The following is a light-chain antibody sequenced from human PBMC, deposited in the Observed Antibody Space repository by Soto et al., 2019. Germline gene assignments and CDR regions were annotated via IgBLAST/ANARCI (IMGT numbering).Light chain of an antibody. J-gene: IGLJ3*02. V-gene: IGLV1-51*01. Sequence: QSVLTQPPSVSAAPGQTVTISCSGSSSNVGNNYVSWYQQLPGTAPKLLIYDNNNRPSGIPDRFSGSKSGTSATLSITGLQTGDEADYYCGTWDSSLSALVFGGGTKLTVL. CDR1: SSNVGNNY. CDR3: GTWDSSLSALV. CDR2: DNN.